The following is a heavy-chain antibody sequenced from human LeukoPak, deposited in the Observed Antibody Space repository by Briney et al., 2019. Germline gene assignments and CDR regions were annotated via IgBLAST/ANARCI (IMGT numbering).Heavy chain of an antibody. V-gene: IGHV4-39*01. D-gene: IGHD3-10*01. CDR2: IYYSGST. Sequence: SETLSLTCTVSGGSISTGSDYWGWIRQPPGKGLEWIGNIYYSGSTYYNSSLKSQVTISVDTSKNQFSLKVSSVTAADTAVYYCARLRSGGLSAYFDYWGQGTLVTVSS. CDR3: ARLRSGGLSAYFDY. CDR1: GGSISTGSDY. J-gene: IGHJ4*02.